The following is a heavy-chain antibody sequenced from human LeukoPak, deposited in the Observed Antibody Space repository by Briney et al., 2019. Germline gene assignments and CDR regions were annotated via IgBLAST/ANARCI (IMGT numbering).Heavy chain of an antibody. CDR2: ISAYNGNT. V-gene: IGHV1-18*01. D-gene: IGHD5-24*01. J-gene: IGHJ4*02. CDR1: GYTFTSYG. CDR3: ARPQEEDGYNYNWAFDY. Sequence: ASVKVSCKASGYTFTSYGINWVRQAPGQGLEWMGWISAYNGNTNYAQELQGSVTMTTDTSTTTAYMELRSLRSDDTAVYYCARPQEEDGYNYNWAFDYWGQGTLVTVSS.